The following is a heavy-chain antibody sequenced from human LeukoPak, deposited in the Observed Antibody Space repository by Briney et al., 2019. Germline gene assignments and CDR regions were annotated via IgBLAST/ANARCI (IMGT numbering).Heavy chain of an antibody. J-gene: IGHJ5*02. D-gene: IGHD4-17*01. CDR2: IMPLFGTA. CDR1: GGTFNNSA. V-gene: IGHV1-69*05. Sequence: SSVKVSCKTSGGTFNNSAISWVRQAPGQGLEWLGGIMPLFGTAGYAQKFQGRVTITKDESARTVYLELTSLTSDDTAVYYCARDVHGDYGSGWFDPWGQGTLVSVSS. CDR3: ARDVHGDYGSGWFDP.